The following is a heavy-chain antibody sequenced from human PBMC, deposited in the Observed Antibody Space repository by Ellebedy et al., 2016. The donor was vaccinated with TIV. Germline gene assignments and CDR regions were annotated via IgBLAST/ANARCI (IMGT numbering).Heavy chain of an antibody. D-gene: IGHD3-22*01. CDR3: ARVYSSYSVDY. CDR1: GFTFSSYD. CDR2: ISYDGSDK. J-gene: IGHJ4*02. V-gene: IGHV3-30-3*01. Sequence: PGGSLRLSCAASGFTFSSYDMHRVRQAPGKGLEWVSIISYDGSDKNYAHSVKGRFTISRDNAKKTLYLQMNSLSAEDTAVYYCARVYSSYSVDYWGPGTLVTVSS.